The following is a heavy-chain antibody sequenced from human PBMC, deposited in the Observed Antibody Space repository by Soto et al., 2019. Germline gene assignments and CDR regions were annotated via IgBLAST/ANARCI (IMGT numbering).Heavy chain of an antibody. CDR3: ARPRSSGYAGEFDS. Sequence: SETLSLTCTVSGGSISSYYWSWIRQPPGKGLEWIGYIYYSGSTNYNPSLKSRVTISVDTSQNQFSLMLTSVTAADTAVYYCARPRSSGYAGEFDSWGQGTMVTVSS. D-gene: IGHD3-22*01. CDR2: IYYSGST. V-gene: IGHV4-59*01. J-gene: IGHJ4*02. CDR1: GGSISSYY.